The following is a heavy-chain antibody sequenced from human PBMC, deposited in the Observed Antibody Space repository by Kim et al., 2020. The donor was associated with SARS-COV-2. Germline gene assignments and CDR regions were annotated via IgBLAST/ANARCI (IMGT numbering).Heavy chain of an antibody. Sequence: PSIKSRVTILVDTSTNQFSLKLSSVTAADTAVYYCARVRVVVPAARNWFDPWGQGTLVTVSS. CDR3: ARVRVVVPAARNWFDP. J-gene: IGHJ5*02. V-gene: IGHV4-31*02. D-gene: IGHD2-2*01.